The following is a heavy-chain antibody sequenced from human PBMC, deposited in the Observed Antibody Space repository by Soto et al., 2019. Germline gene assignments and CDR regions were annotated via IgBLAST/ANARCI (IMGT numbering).Heavy chain of an antibody. Sequence: GGSLRLSCAASGFTFSNYAMNWVHQAPGKGLEWVSLISGSGGSTYYADSVKGRFTISRDNSKNTLHLQMNSLRAEDTAVYYCAKDRMITFGGVIDQATFDYWGQGTLVTVSS. CDR1: GFTFSNYA. D-gene: IGHD3-16*02. CDR3: AKDRMITFGGVIDQATFDY. CDR2: ISGSGGST. V-gene: IGHV3-23*01. J-gene: IGHJ4*02.